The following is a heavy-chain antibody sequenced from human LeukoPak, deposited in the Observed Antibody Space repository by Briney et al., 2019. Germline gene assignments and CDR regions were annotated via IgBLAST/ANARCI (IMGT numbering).Heavy chain of an antibody. Sequence: GGSLRLSCAASGLTFRNYGMHWVRQAPGKGLEWVAIISYDGSNKYYADSVRGRFTISKDNSQNTLYLQMNSLRAEDTAVYYCASHRGDYATGYFDYWGQGTPVTVSS. CDR3: ASHRGDYATGYFDY. V-gene: IGHV3-30*03. CDR2: ISYDGSNK. J-gene: IGHJ4*02. D-gene: IGHD1-1*01. CDR1: GLTFRNYG.